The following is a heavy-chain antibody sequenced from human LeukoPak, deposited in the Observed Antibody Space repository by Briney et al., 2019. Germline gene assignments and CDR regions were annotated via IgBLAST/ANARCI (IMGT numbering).Heavy chain of an antibody. V-gene: IGHV5-51*01. CDR3: AKSRSGYHFDY. CDR2: IYPGDSDT. Sequence: GESLKISCQGSGYSFTSYWIGWVREMPAKGLEWMGIIYPGDSDTRYSPSFQGQVTISADKSISTAYLQWSSLKASDTAMYFCAKSRSGYHFDYWGQGTLATVSS. CDR1: GYSFTSYW. D-gene: IGHD3-22*01. J-gene: IGHJ4*02.